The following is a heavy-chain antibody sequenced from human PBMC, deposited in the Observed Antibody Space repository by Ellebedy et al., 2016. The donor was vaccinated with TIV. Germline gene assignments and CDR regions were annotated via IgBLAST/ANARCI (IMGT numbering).Heavy chain of an antibody. D-gene: IGHD3-16*01. V-gene: IGHV3-9*01. J-gene: IGHJ4*02. Sequence: PGGSLRLSCVASGFRFNEHAMHWVRQVPGKGLEWVSGISWNSVSRGYGDSVKGRFIISRDNAKNSLYLQIDSLRPDDTALYYCAKDSAYGGSTWYYFDSWGQGILVTVSS. CDR2: ISWNSVSR. CDR3: AKDSAYGGSTWYYFDS. CDR1: GFRFNEHA.